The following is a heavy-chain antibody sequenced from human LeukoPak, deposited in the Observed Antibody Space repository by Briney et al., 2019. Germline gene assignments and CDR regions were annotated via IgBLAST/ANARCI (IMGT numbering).Heavy chain of an antibody. CDR1: GFTFSSYA. Sequence: GRSLRLPCAASGFTFSSYAMHWVRQAPGKGLEWVAVISYDGSNKYYADSVKGRFTISRDNSKNTLYLQMNSLRAEDTAVYYCARTVVVTYYYGMDVWGQGTTVTVSS. D-gene: IGHD2-21*01. V-gene: IGHV3-30-3*01. J-gene: IGHJ6*02. CDR2: ISYDGSNK. CDR3: ARTVVVTYYYGMDV.